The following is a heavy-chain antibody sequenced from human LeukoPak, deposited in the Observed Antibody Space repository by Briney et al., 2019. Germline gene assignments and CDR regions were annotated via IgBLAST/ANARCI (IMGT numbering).Heavy chain of an antibody. V-gene: IGHV3-9*01. J-gene: IGHJ4*02. D-gene: IGHD3-22*01. Sequence: GRSLRLSCAASGFTFDDYAMHWVRQAPGKGLEWVSGIRWNSGSIGYADSVKGRFTISRDNAKNSLYLQMNSLRAEDTALYYCAKDTAYYYDSSGYHNLSPFDYWGQGTLVTVSS. CDR2: IRWNSGSI. CDR1: GFTFDDYA. CDR3: AKDTAYYYDSSGYHNLSPFDY.